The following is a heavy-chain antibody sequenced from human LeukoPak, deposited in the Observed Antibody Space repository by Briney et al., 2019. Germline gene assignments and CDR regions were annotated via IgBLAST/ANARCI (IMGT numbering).Heavy chain of an antibody. J-gene: IGHJ4*02. CDR1: GYTFTSYG. Sequence: ASVKVSCKPSGYTFTSYGISWVRQAPAQGLEWMGWISAYNGNTKYAQRLQGRVTMTTDTSTTTAYVELRSLRSDDTAVYYCARDLLQYFDWLTMAGYWGQGTLVSVSS. CDR3: ARDLLQYFDWLTMAGY. V-gene: IGHV1-18*01. CDR2: ISAYNGNT. D-gene: IGHD3-9*01.